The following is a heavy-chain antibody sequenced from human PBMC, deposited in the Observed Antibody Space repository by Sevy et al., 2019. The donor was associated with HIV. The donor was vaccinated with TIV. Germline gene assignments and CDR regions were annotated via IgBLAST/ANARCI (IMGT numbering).Heavy chain of an antibody. CDR2: IIPIFGTA. J-gene: IGHJ1*01. Sequence: ASVKVSCKASGGTFSSYAISWVRQAPGQGLEWMGGIIPIFGTANYAQKFQGRFTITADKSTSTAYMELSSLRSEDTAVYYCAIEGGYDPQAEDFQHWGQGTLVTVSS. V-gene: IGHV1-69*06. D-gene: IGHD5-12*01. CDR3: AIEGGYDPQAEDFQH. CDR1: GGTFSSYA.